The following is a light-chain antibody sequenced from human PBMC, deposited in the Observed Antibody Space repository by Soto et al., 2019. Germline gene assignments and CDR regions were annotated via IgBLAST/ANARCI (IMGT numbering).Light chain of an antibody. CDR3: VLYMGSGISI. CDR1: SGSVSSSYY. V-gene: IGLV8-61*01. J-gene: IGLJ2*01. CDR2: NTN. Sequence: QTVVTQEPSFSVSPGGTVTLTCGLTSGSVSSSYYPSWYQQTPGQAPRTIIYNTNTRSSGVPDRFSGSILGNKAALTITGAQADDESDYYCVLYMGSGISIFGGGTKVTVL.